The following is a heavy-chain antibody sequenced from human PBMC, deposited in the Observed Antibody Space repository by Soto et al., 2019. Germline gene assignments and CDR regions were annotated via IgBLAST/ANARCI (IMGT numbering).Heavy chain of an antibody. CDR1: GFTFSTYA. J-gene: IGHJ4*02. Sequence: PGGSLRLSCAASGFTFSTYAMSWVRQAPGKGLEWVSGISGSGGSTYYADSVKGRFTISRDSSKNTLYLQMNSLRAEDTAVYYCAKGGSGYYYIFDYWGQGTLVTVSS. V-gene: IGHV3-23*01. D-gene: IGHD3-22*01. CDR3: AKGGSGYYYIFDY. CDR2: ISGSGGST.